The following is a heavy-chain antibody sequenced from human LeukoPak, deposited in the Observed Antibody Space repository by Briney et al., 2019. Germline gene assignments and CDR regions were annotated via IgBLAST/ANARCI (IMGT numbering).Heavy chain of an antibody. CDR2: IIPIFATA. D-gene: IGHD2-2*01. J-gene: IGHJ6*02. CDR3: ARTYCSSTSCSYYYGMDV. Sequence: SVKVSCKTSGGTFSSYGISWVRQAPGQGLEWMGGIIPIFATANYAQKFQGRVTMTRNTSISTAYMELSSLRSEDTAVYYCARTYCSSTSCSYYYGMDVWGQGTTVTVSS. V-gene: IGHV1-69*05. CDR1: GGTFSSYG.